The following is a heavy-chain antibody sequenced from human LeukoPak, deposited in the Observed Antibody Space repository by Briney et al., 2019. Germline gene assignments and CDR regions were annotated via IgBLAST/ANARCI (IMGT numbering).Heavy chain of an antibody. D-gene: IGHD6-13*01. Sequence: ASVKVSCKASGYTFTGYYMHWVRQAPGQGLEWMGWINPNSGGTNYAQKFQGRVTMTRDTSISTAYMELSRLRSDDTAVYYCARDGTRQQEDAFDIWGQGTMVTVSS. CDR3: ARDGTRQQEDAFDI. CDR2: INPNSGGT. V-gene: IGHV1-2*02. CDR1: GYTFTGYY. J-gene: IGHJ3*02.